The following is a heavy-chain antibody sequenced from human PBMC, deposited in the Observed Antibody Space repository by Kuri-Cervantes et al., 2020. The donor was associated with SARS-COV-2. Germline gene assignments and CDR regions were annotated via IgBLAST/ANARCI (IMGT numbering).Heavy chain of an antibody. CDR2: IFSSGVT. D-gene: IGHD1-7*01. CDR1: GGSISTGSYY. J-gene: IGHJ3*02. Sequence: SETLSLTCTVSGGSISTGSYYWGWIRQPPGKGLEWIGNIFSSGVTFYNPSLASRVTISVDTSKNQFSLQLNSVTPEDTAVYYCARDTENWNYERSAFDIWGQGTMVTVSS. V-gene: IGHV4-39*01. CDR3: ARDTENWNYERSAFDI.